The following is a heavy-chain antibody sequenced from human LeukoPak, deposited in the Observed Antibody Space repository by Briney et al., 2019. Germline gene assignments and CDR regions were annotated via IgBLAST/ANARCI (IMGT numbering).Heavy chain of an antibody. CDR3: ARGMRYFDCLSAPRYYYYSMDV. J-gene: IGHJ6*03. D-gene: IGHD3-9*01. Sequence: APVKVSCKASVYTFTSSDINWVREAPGHGGEWRGWMNTKSGITGSAQKFQGRVTMTRNTSTTTAYMEMSSRRSEDTALYYCARGMRYFDCLSAPRYYYYSMDVWGKGATVTISS. CDR1: VYTFTSSD. V-gene: IGHV1-8*01. CDR2: MNTKSGIT.